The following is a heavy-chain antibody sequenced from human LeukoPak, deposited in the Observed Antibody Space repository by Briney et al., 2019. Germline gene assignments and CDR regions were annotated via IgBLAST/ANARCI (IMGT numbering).Heavy chain of an antibody. Sequence: GGSLRLSCAASGFTFSTYGMHWVRQAPGKGLEWVAAILYDGSDKYYADSVKGRFTISRDNSKNTLYLQMNSLRAEDTALYYCARGGRSYGMDVWGQGTTVTVSS. CDR2: ILYDGSDK. J-gene: IGHJ6*02. CDR3: ARGGRSYGMDV. CDR1: GFTFSTYG. V-gene: IGHV3-30*03.